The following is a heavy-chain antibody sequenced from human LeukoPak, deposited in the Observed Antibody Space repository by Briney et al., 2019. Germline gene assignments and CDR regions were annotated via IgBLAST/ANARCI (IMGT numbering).Heavy chain of an antibody. J-gene: IGHJ2*01. Sequence: SETLSHTCSVSGGSVSRASYYWSWIRQPPGKGLEWIGDIYYSGITNYNPSLKSRVTISVDTSKNQFSVKLSSVTVADTAMYYCASEAGERYYGSGSPLSYWYFYLWGRGTLVTVSS. CDR3: ASEAGERYYGSGSPLSYWYFYL. CDR2: IYYSGIT. V-gene: IGHV4-61*01. D-gene: IGHD3-10*01. CDR1: GGSVSRASYY.